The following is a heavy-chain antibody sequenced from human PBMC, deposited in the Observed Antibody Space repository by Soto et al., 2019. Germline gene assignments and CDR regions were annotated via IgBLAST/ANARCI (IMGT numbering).Heavy chain of an antibody. CDR1: GYIFTPYG. V-gene: IGHV1-18*01. CDR3: ARDRPHGSLYGMDA. J-gene: IGHJ6*02. Sequence: QIQLVQFGGEVARPGASVTFSFEASGYIFTPYGLSWVRQTPAHVLEWMGWISADSGYTQYAQFFQGRVTMTRDTSRNTGYMTLRDLTSDDTGIYYCARDRPHGSLYGMDAWGQGTAVTVSS. CDR2: ISADSGYT.